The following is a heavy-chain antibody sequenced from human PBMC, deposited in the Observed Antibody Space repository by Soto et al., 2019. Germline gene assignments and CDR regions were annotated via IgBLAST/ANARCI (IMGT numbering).Heavy chain of an antibody. CDR2: MYHSGST. J-gene: IGHJ6*02. CDR3: ARRRGFPYYYGMDV. CDR1: GGSISSGGYS. V-gene: IGHV4-30-2*01. Sequence: SETLSLTXTVSGGSISSGGYSWSWIRQPPGKGLEWIGYMYHSGSTYYNPSLKSRVTISIDRSKNQFSLKLSSVTAADTAVYYCARRRGFPYYYGMDVWGQGTTVTVSS. D-gene: IGHD5-12*01.